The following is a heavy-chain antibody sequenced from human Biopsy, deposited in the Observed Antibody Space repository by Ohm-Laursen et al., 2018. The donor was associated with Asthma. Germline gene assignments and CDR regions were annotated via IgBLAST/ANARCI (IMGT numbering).Heavy chain of an antibody. CDR1: GDAMSTSGSY. V-gene: IGHV4-39*02. CDR3: ARAVSSSSYWYFDL. Sequence: SETLSLTCIVSGDAMSTSGSYWGWIRQSPGKGLEWIGSIYYSGRTYYNPSLESRVIISADTWKNHFSLKVPSVTAADTAVYYCARAVSSSSYWYFDLWGRGDLVTVSS. D-gene: IGHD6-6*01. CDR2: IYYSGRT. J-gene: IGHJ2*01.